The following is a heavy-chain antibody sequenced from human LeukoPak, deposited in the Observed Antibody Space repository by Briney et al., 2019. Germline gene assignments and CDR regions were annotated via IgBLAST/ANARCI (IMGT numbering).Heavy chain of an antibody. CDR2: IFPVGGEI. CDR1: GFTFSTFA. D-gene: IGHD2-2*01. Sequence: PGGSLRLSCAASGFTFSTFAMSWVRQPPGKGLEWVSSIFPVGGEIHYADSVRGRFTISRDNSKNCLSLQMNSLRAEDTAIYSCAPYRQVPSPFDYWGQGTLVTVSS. CDR3: APYRQVPSPFDY. V-gene: IGHV3-23*01. J-gene: IGHJ4*02.